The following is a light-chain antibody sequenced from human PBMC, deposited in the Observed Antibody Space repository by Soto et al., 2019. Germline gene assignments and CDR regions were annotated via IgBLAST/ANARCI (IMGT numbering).Light chain of an antibody. CDR1: ASDVGGYNF. CDR2: DVS. Sequence: QSALTQPASLSGSPGQSITISCTGTASDVGGYNFVSWYQKHPGKAPKLIIYDVSDRASGVSNRFSGSKSGNTASLTISGLQAEDEGDYYCCSYSSGTTPWVFGTGTKVTVL. J-gene: IGLJ1*01. V-gene: IGLV2-14*03. CDR3: CSYSSGTTPWV.